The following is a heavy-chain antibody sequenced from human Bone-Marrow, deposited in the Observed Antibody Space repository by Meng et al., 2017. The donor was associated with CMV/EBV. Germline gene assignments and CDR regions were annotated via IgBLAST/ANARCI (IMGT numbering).Heavy chain of an antibody. J-gene: IGHJ4*02. CDR3: ARSQGYQLLYVALD. CDR2: INHSGST. Sequence: SETLSLTCAVYGGSFSGYYWSWIRQPPGKGLEWIGEINHSGSTNYNPSLKSRVTISVDTSKNQFSLKLSSVTAADTAVYYCARSQGYQLLYVALDWGQGTLVTGSS. V-gene: IGHV4-34*01. CDR1: GGSFSGYY. D-gene: IGHD2-2*02.